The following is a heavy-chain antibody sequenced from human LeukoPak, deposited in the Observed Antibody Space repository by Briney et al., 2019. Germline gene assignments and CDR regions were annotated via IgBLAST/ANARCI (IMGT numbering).Heavy chain of an antibody. CDR3: ARASHDYGDYSHFDY. CDR1: GGSVRSRNW. J-gene: IGHJ4*02. D-gene: IGHD4-17*01. CDR2: IYHSGST. Sequence: SETLSLTCAVSGGSVRSRNWWSWVRQPPGKGLEWIGEIYHSGSTNYNPSLKTRVTISVDKSKNQFSLKLSSVTAADTAVYYCARASHDYGDYSHFDYWGQGTLVTVSS. V-gene: IGHV4-4*02.